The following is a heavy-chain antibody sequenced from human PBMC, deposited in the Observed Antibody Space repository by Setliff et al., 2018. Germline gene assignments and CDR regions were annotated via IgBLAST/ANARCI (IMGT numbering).Heavy chain of an antibody. Sequence: PGGSLRLSCAASGFTFSSYGMHWVRQAPGKGLEWVAVIWYDGSNKYYADSVKGRLTISRDNSKNTLYLQMNSLRAEDTAVYYCAKWAHSSSWYTLGYWGQGTLVTVSS. D-gene: IGHD6-13*01. J-gene: IGHJ4*02. CDR3: AKWAHSSSWYTLGY. CDR2: IWYDGSNK. CDR1: GFTFSSYG. V-gene: IGHV3-33*06.